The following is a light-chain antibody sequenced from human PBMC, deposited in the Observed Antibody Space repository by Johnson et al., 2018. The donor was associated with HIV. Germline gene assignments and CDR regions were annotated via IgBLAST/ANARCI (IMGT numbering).Light chain of an antibody. V-gene: IGLV1-51*02. Sequence: QSVLTQPPSVSAAPGQRFTISCSGSSSNIGDNFVSWYQQFPGAAPKLLIFENYKRPSGIPDRFSGSRSGTSATLAITGLQTGDEADYYCGAWDSRLSVCVFGPGTKVTVL. CDR3: GAWDSRLSVCV. CDR2: ENY. CDR1: SSNIGDNF. J-gene: IGLJ1*01.